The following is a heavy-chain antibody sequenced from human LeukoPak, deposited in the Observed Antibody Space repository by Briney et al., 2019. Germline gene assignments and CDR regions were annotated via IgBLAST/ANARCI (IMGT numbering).Heavy chain of an antibody. D-gene: IGHD3-22*01. CDR1: GFTFSDYY. CDR3: ARASFGSGYYYGLFDY. Sequence: GGSLRLSCAASGFTFSDYYMSRIRQAPGKGLEWVSYISSSGSTIYYADSVKGRFTISRDNAKNSLYLQMNSLRAEDTAVYYCARASFGSGYYYGLFDYWGQGTLVTVSS. V-gene: IGHV3-11*04. CDR2: ISSSGSTI. J-gene: IGHJ4*02.